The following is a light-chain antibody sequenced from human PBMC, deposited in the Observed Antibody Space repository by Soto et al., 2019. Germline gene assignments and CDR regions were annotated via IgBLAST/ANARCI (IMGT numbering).Light chain of an antibody. CDR2: KAS. CDR1: KSISIW. J-gene: IGKJ1*01. V-gene: IGKV1-5*03. CDR3: QQYSTYNPRT. Sequence: DSQMIQSPSTPSASVGDRLTITFPASKSISIWLAWYQQKPRKAPKILLYKASSLESGVPSRFSGSGSGTEFTLTISSLQHDDFANYYCQQYSTYNPRTFGQGTKVDIK.